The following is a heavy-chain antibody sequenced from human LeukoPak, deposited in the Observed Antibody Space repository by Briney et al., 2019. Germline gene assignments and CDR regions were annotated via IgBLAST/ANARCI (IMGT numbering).Heavy chain of an antibody. D-gene: IGHD1-7*01. CDR2: IRSKVSSGTT. V-gene: IGHV3-49*04. CDR3: TPSITGTTFKFDY. J-gene: IGHJ4*02. CDR1: GFTFGDYA. Sequence: GGSLRLSCTVSGFTFGDYAMSWVRRAPGKGLEWVGFIRSKVSSGTTEYAASVKDRFTISRDDSKSIAYLQMNSLETEDTAVYYCTPSITGTTFKFDYWGQGTLVTVSS.